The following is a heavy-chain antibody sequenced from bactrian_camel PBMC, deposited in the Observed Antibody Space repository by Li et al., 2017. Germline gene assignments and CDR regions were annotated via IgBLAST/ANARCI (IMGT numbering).Heavy chain of an antibody. V-gene: IGHV3S53*01. J-gene: IGHJ4*01. CDR2: FYSDGTT. CDR1: GYTDNFNS. D-gene: IGHD1*01. Sequence: VQLVESGGGSVQAGGALRLSCAADGYTDNFNSMGWFRQAPGKEREGVATFYSDGTTYVCADSVKGRFAISRDNAKNAVYLQLNSLKPEDTAMYYCASSQALAACDNPLAYHSWGQGTQVTVS. CDR3: ASSQALAACDNPLAYHS.